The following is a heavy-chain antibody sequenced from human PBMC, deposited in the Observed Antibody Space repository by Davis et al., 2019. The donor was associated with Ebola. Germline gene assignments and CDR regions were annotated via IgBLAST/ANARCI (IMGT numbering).Heavy chain of an antibody. CDR1: GGTFTSYA. CDR3: ARDRGSSWLHWFDP. CDR2: INAGNGNT. J-gene: IGHJ5*02. Sequence: ASVKVSCKASGGTFTSYAMHWVRQAPGQRLEWMGWINAGNGNTKYSQKFQGRVTMTRNTSISTAYMELSSLRSEDTAVYYCARDRGSSWLHWFDPWGQGTLVTVSS. V-gene: IGHV1-3*01. D-gene: IGHD6-13*01.